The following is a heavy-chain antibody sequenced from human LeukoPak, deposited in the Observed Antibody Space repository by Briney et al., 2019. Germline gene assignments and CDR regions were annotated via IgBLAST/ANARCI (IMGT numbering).Heavy chain of an antibody. CDR2: INWNGGST. V-gene: IGHV3-20*04. CDR3: ARASYDSSGYHYYFDY. D-gene: IGHD3-22*01. Sequence: GGSLSLSCAASGFTFDDYGMSWVRQAPGKGLEWVSGINWNGGSTGYADSVKSRFTISRDNAKNSLYLQMNSLRAEDTALYYCARASYDSSGYHYYFDYWGQGTLVTVSS. CDR1: GFTFDDYG. J-gene: IGHJ4*02.